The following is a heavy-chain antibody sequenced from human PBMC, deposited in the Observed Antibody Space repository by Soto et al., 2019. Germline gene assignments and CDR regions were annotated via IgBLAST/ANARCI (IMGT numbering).Heavy chain of an antibody. CDR3: ARSMVRGVIGLDFDY. CDR1: GGSISSGGYY. J-gene: IGHJ4*02. CDR2: IYYSGST. D-gene: IGHD3-10*01. V-gene: IGHV4-31*03. Sequence: SETLSLTCTVSGGSISSGGYYWSWIRQHPGKGLEWIGYIYYSGSTYYNPALKSRVTISVDTSKNQFSLKLSSVTAADTAVYYCARSMVRGVIGLDFDYWGQGTLVTVSS.